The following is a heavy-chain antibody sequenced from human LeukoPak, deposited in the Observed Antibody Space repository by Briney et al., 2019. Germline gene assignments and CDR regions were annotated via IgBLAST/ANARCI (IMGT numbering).Heavy chain of an antibody. CDR3: TRDQTPYY. CDR1: GFTFGDYA. J-gene: IGHJ4*02. Sequence: GGSHRLSCTTSGFTFGDYAMTWVRQAPGKGLEWVGFIRSEVYGGTPEYAASVKGRFTISRDDSKGIAYLQMNSLRPEDTAMYYCTRDQTPYYWGQGTLVTVSS. V-gene: IGHV3-49*04. CDR2: IRSEVYGGTP.